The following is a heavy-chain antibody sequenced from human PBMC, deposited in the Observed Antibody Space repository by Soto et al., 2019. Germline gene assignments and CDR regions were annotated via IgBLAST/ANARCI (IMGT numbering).Heavy chain of an antibody. D-gene: IGHD3-22*01. J-gene: IGHJ4*02. CDR2: ISGSGGST. Sequence: GGSLRLSCAASGFTFSSYAMSWVRQVPGKGLEWVSAISGSGGSTYYADSVKGRFTISRDNSKNTLYLQMNSLGAEDTAVYYCAKPPGFMDYDSSGYYWLFDYWGQGTLVTVSS. V-gene: IGHV3-23*01. CDR1: GFTFSSYA. CDR3: AKPPGFMDYDSSGYYWLFDY.